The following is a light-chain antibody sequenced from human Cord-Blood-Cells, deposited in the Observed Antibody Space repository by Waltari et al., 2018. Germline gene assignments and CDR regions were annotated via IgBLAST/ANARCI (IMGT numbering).Light chain of an antibody. Sequence: SVLTQPPSASRPPGPRVTISCSGSSSTIGSNTVNWYQQLPGTAPKLLIYSNNQRPSGVPDRFSGSKSGTSASLAISGLQSEDEADYYCAAWDDSLNGYVFGTGTKVTVL. V-gene: IGLV1-44*01. J-gene: IGLJ1*01. CDR1: SSTIGSNT. CDR3: AAWDDSLNGYV. CDR2: SNN.